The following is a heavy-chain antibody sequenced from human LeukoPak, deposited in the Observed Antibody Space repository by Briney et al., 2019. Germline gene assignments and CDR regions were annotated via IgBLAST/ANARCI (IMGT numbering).Heavy chain of an antibody. Sequence: GESLRLSCAASGFTFSSYAMSWVRQAPGKGLEWVSAISGSGGSTYYADSVKGRFTISRDNSKNTLYLQMNSLRAEDTAVYYCAKDLSGYYDSSGSPRWGQGTLVTVSS. J-gene: IGHJ4*02. CDR2: ISGSGGST. V-gene: IGHV3-23*01. CDR1: GFTFSSYA. CDR3: AKDLSGYYDSSGSPR. D-gene: IGHD3-22*01.